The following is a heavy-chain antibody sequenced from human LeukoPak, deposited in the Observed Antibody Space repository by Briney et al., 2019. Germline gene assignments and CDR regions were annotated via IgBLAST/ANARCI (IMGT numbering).Heavy chain of an antibody. CDR2: ISAYNGNT. V-gene: IGHV1-18*01. CDR3: AREIGLPDGGSWFDP. Sequence: GASVKVSCKASGGTFSSYAISWVRQAPGQGLEWMGWISAYNGNTNCAQKLQGRVTMTTDTSTSTAYMELRSLRSDDTAVYYCAREIGLPDGGSWFDPWGQGTLVTVSS. CDR1: GGTFSSYA. J-gene: IGHJ5*02. D-gene: IGHD3-16*01.